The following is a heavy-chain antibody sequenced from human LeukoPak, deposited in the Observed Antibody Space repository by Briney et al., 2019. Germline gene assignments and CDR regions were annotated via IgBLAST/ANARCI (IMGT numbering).Heavy chain of an antibody. V-gene: IGHV3-33*01. CDR1: GFTFSNYG. Sequence: GGSLRLSCAASGFTFSNYGMHWVRQAPGKGLEWVAVIWYDGSNKYYADSVKGRFTISRDNSKNTLYLQMNSLRAEDTAVHYCARDRAGYSSSWDHDAFDIWGQGTMVTVSS. D-gene: IGHD6-13*01. CDR2: IWYDGSNK. J-gene: IGHJ3*02. CDR3: ARDRAGYSSSWDHDAFDI.